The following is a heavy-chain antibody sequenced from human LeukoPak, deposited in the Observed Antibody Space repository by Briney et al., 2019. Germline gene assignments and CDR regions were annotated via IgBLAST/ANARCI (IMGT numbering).Heavy chain of an antibody. CDR2: INHSGST. CDR1: GGSFSGYY. Sequence: TLSLTCAVYGGSFSGYYWSWIRQPPGKGLEWIGDINHSGSTNYNPSLKSRVTISVDTSKSQCSLKLSSVTAADTAVYYCARVVVPAVKEDYYYGMDVWGQGTTVTVSS. D-gene: IGHD2-2*01. CDR3: ARVVVPAVKEDYYYGMDV. J-gene: IGHJ6*02. V-gene: IGHV4-34*01.